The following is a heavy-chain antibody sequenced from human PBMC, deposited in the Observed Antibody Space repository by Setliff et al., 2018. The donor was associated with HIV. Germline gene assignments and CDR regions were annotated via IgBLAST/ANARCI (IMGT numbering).Heavy chain of an antibody. V-gene: IGHV4-30-4*08. CDR3: AAGLWFGEVSLWQYWHFDL. CDR2: IYYSGST. D-gene: IGHD3-10*01. CDR1: GGSISSGDYY. Sequence: PSETLSLTCTVSGGSISSGDYYWSWIRQPPGKGLDWIGYIYYSGSTYYNPSLMSRVTISLDTSKNQFSLKLSSVTAADTAVYYCAAGLWFGEVSLWQYWHFDLWGRGTLVTVSS. J-gene: IGHJ2*01.